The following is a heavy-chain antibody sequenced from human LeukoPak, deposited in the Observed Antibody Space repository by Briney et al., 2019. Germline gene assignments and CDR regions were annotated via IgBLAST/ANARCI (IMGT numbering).Heavy chain of an antibody. CDR3: ARDSGYGSGSYSFDP. Sequence: ASVKVSCKASGNTFTSYAMHWVRQAPGQRLEWMGWINAGNGNTKYSQKFQGRVTITRDTSASTAYMELSSLRSEDTAVYYCARDSGYGSGSYSFDPWGQGTLVTVSS. CDR2: INAGNGNT. J-gene: IGHJ5*02. V-gene: IGHV1-3*01. D-gene: IGHD3-10*01. CDR1: GNTFTSYA.